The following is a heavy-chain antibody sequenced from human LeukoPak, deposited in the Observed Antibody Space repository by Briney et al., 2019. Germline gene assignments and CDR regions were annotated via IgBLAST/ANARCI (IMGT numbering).Heavy chain of an antibody. CDR1: GGSISSYY. Sequence: SETLSLTCTVSGGSISSYYWSWIRQPAGKGLEWIGRIHTSGSTNYNPSLKSRVTMSVDTSENQFSLKLSSVTAADTAVYYCARGGYCSSTSCYSTFDIWGQGTMVTVSS. D-gene: IGHD2-2*02. J-gene: IGHJ3*02. CDR3: ARGGYCSSTSCYSTFDI. CDR2: IHTSGST. V-gene: IGHV4-4*07.